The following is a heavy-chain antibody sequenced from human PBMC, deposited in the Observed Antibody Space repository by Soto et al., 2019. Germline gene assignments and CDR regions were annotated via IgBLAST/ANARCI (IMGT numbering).Heavy chain of an antibody. V-gene: IGHV1-8*01. CDR1: GYTFTDYD. CDR2: MNPNSGEI. J-gene: IGHJ5*02. CDR3: ARVAVAARPRWYNWFAP. D-gene: IGHD2-15*01. Sequence: QEQLVQSGAEVKKPGASVKVSCKTSGYTFTDYDINWVRQAPGQGLEWIGWMNPNSGEIGYAQKFQGRVSMTSSASLRPDYLELSSLRSDDTAVYYCARVAVAARPRWYNWFAPWGQGTLVTVSS.